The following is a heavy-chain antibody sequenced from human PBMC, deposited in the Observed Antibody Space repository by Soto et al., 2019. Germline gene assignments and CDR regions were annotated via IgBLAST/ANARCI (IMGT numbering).Heavy chain of an antibody. CDR2: IIPIFGTA. J-gene: IGHJ4*02. V-gene: IGHV1-69*01. CDR3: ARGIQGGSGWYFYYFDY. D-gene: IGHD6-19*01. CDR1: GGTFSSYA. Sequence: QVQLVQSGAEVKKPGSSVKVSCKASGGTFSSYAISWVRQAPGQGLEWMGGIIPIFGTANYAQKFQGRVTITADESTSTANRELSSLRSEDTAVYYCARGIQGGSGWYFYYFDYWGQGTLVTVSS.